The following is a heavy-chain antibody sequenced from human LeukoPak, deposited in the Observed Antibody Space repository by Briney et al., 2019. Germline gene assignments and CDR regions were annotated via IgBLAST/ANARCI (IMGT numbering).Heavy chain of an antibody. CDR3: ARWHRDYIDPGPTHRPSDAFDI. J-gene: IGHJ3*02. Sequence: SETLSLTCTVSGGSISSGGYYWSWIRQPPGKGLEWIGYIYHSGSTYYNPSLKSRVTISVDRSKNQFALKLSSVTAADTAVYYCARWHRDYIDPGPTHRPSDAFDIWGQGTMVTVSS. CDR1: GGSISSGGYY. CDR2: IYHSGST. D-gene: IGHD4-11*01. V-gene: IGHV4-30-2*01.